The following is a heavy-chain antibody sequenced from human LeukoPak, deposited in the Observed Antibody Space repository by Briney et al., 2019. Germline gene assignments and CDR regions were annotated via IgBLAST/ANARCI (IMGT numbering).Heavy chain of an antibody. D-gene: IGHD6-13*01. J-gene: IGHJ5*02. CDR2: INHSGST. V-gene: IGHV4-34*01. Sequence: SETLSLTCAVYGGSFSGYYWSWIRQPPGKGLEWMGEINHSGSTNYNPSLKSRVTISVDTSKNQFSLKLSSVTAADTAVYYCARAPYSSSWYDWFDPWGQGTLVTVSS. CDR1: GGSFSGYY. CDR3: ARAPYSSSWYDWFDP.